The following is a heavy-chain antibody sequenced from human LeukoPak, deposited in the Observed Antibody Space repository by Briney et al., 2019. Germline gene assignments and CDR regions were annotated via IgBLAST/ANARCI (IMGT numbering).Heavy chain of an antibody. CDR2: IYHTEST. D-gene: IGHD3-10*01. Sequence: SSETLSLTCTVSGDSISSRNYYWGWIRQPPGKGLEWIGSIYHTESTSYTPSLKSRLTISVDTSKNQFSLKLNSVTAADTAVYYCARLGDYVSGSRSFWDQGTLVTVSS. V-gene: IGHV4-39*01. CDR1: GDSISSRNYY. CDR3: ARLGDYVSGSRSF. J-gene: IGHJ4*02.